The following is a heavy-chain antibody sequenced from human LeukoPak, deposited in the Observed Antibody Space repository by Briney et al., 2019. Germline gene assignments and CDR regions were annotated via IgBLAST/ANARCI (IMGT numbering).Heavy chain of an antibody. CDR1: GYTFTGYY. J-gene: IGHJ4*02. CDR3: ARGRSPARSGESH. Sequence: ASVKVSCKASGYTFTGYYMHWVRQAPGQGLEWMGWINPNSGGTNYAQKFQGRVTMTRNTSISTAYMELSSLRSEDTAVYYCARGRSPARSGESHWGQGTLVTVSS. CDR2: INPNSGGT. V-gene: IGHV1-2*02. D-gene: IGHD3-10*01.